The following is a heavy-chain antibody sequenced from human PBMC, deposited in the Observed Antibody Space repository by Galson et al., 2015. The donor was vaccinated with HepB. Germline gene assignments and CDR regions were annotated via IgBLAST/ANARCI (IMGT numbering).Heavy chain of an antibody. CDR3: ARDVYYSDYGGFDY. D-gene: IGHD4-11*01. V-gene: IGHV4-30-4*01. Sequence: TLSLTCIVSGDSINSGDYYWTWIRQSPGKGLEWIGYIYYSGSTNYNPSLKSRVTISVDTSKNQFSLRLRSVTAADTAVYYCARDVYYSDYGGFDYWGQGTPVTVSS. CDR1: GDSINSGDYY. CDR2: IYYSGST. J-gene: IGHJ4*02.